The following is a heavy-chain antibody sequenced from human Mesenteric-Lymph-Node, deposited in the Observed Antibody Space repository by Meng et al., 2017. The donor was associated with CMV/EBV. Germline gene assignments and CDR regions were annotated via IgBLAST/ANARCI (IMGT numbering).Heavy chain of an antibody. CDR3: ARWFKGIGADY. J-gene: IGHJ4*02. CDR2: MNPKSGNT. D-gene: IGHD3-10*01. Sequence: CKASGYTFINSDINWVRQATGHGLEWMGWMNPKSGNTGYAQKLQGRVTMTRDTSIDTAYLELTSLGSDDTAVYYCARWFKGIGADYWGQGTLVTVSS. CDR1: GYTFINSD. V-gene: IGHV1-8*01.